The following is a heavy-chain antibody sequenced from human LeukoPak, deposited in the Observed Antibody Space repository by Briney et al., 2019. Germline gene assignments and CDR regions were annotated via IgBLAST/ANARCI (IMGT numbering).Heavy chain of an antibody. CDR1: RDSVSSNSVA. CDR3: ARWGHSSHVFDV. D-gene: IGHD3-16*01. CDR2: TYYESKWYN. V-gene: IGHV6-1*01. Sequence: SQTLSLTCAISRDSVSSNSVAWNWIRQSPSRGLEWLGRTYYESKWYNDYAVSVERRITINPDTSKNQFSLQLNSMTPEDTAVYYCARWGHSSHVFDVWGQGTVVTVSS. J-gene: IGHJ3*01.